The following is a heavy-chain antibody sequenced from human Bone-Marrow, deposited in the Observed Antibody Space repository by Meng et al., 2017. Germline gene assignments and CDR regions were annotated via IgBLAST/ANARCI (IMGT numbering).Heavy chain of an antibody. CDR3: ARDSTMVRGVITNLDAFDI. CDR1: GYTFTGYY. CDR2: INPNSGGT. Sequence: QVQLVQSGAEVKKPGDSVKVSCKASGYTFTGYYMHWVRQAPGQGLEWMGWINPNSGGTNYAQKFQGRVTMTRDTSISTAYMELSRLRSDDTAVYYCARDSTMVRGVITNLDAFDIWGQGTMVTVSS. V-gene: IGHV1-2*02. J-gene: IGHJ3*02. D-gene: IGHD3-10*01.